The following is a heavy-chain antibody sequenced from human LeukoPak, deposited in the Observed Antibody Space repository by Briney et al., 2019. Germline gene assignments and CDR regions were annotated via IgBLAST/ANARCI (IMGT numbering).Heavy chain of an antibody. CDR3: ARGATVTYYFDH. CDR1: GFTFSDYE. V-gene: IGHV3-48*03. Sequence: GGSLRLSCAASGFTFSDYEMNWVRQAPGKGLEWLSYISTGGRTVKYADSVKGRFTISRDNARSSLFLQMSNLRVEDTAVYFCARGATVTYYFDHWGQGTLVTVSS. D-gene: IGHD4-17*01. J-gene: IGHJ4*02. CDR2: ISTGGRTV.